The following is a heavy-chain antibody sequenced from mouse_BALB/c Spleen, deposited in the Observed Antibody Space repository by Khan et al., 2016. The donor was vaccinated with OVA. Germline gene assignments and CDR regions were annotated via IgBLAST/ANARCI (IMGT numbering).Heavy chain of an antibody. Sequence: EVQLQESGPELVKPGASVKISCKASGYTFTDYNMDWVKQSHGKSLEWIGYIYPNNGDTGYNQKFKTKATLTVSIYSTTANLELRSLPSADSAVYYFVRSGYGSFAYWGHGTLVTISA. J-gene: IGHJ3*01. V-gene: IGHV1S29*02. CDR1: GYTFTDYN. D-gene: IGHD1-2*01. CDR3: VRSGYGSFAY. CDR2: IYPNNGDT.